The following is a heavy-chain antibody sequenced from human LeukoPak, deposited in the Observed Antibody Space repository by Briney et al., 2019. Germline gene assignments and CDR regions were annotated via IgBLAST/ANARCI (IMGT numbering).Heavy chain of an antibody. CDR2: IWYDGRNK. J-gene: IGHJ3*02. CDR3: ARVNRGDAFDI. Sequence: GGSLRLSCAASGFTFSSYGMHWVRQAPGKGLEWVAVIWYDGRNKFYADSLKGRSTISRDNSKNTLYLQMNSLRAEDTAVYYCARVNRGDAFDIWGQGTLVTVSS. V-gene: IGHV3-33*01. CDR1: GFTFSSYG. D-gene: IGHD3-16*02.